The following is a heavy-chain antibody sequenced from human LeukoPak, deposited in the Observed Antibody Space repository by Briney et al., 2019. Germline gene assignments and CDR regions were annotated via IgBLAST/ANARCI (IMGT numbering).Heavy chain of an antibody. CDR1: GFTFSSYG. V-gene: IGHV3-30*03. CDR2: ISYDGSNK. Sequence: QPGRSLRLSCAASGFTFSSYGMHWVRQAPGKGLEWVAVISYDGSNKYYADSVKGRFTISRDNSKNTLYLQMNSLRAEDTAVYYCARVSGIAVGSWFDYWGQGTLVTVSS. D-gene: IGHD6-19*01. J-gene: IGHJ4*02. CDR3: ARVSGIAVGSWFDY.